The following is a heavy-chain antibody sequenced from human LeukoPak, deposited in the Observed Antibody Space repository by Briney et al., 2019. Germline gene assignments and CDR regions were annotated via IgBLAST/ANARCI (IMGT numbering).Heavy chain of an antibody. J-gene: IGHJ5*02. D-gene: IGHD6-19*01. Sequence: PGGSLRLSCAASGFTFSSYAMSWVRQAPGKGLEWVSAISGSGGSTYYADSVKGRFTISRGNSKNTLYLQMNSLRAEDTAVYYCAGQQWLEGCNWFDPWGQGTLVTVSS. CDR3: AGQQWLEGCNWFDP. CDR2: ISGSGGST. CDR1: GFTFSSYA. V-gene: IGHV3-23*01.